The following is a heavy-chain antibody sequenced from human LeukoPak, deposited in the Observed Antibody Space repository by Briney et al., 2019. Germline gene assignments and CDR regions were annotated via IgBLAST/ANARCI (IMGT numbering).Heavy chain of an antibody. Sequence: RGSLRPSCVASGFPFRSYWMTWVRQAPGKGLEWVANIKQDGSKKSYVDSVKGRFTISRDNAKNSLYLQMNSLRAEDTAIYYCTRVGYIDEGIDYWGQGTLVTVSS. J-gene: IGHJ4*02. CDR1: GFPFRSYW. D-gene: IGHD5-24*01. CDR2: IKQDGSKK. V-gene: IGHV3-7*04. CDR3: TRVGYIDEGIDY.